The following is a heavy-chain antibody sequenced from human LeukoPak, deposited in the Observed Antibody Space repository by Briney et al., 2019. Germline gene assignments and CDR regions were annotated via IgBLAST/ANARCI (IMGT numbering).Heavy chain of an antibody. V-gene: IGHV3-53*01. D-gene: IGHD3-22*01. J-gene: IGHJ3*02. CDR2: IYSGGST. Sequence: GGSLRLSCAASGFTVSSNYMSWVRQAPGKGLEWVSVIYSGGSTYYADSVKGRFTISRDNSKNTLYLQMNSLRAEDTAVYYCAREPKAYYDSSGANAFDIWGQGIMVTVSS. CDR1: GFTVSSNY. CDR3: AREPKAYYDSSGANAFDI.